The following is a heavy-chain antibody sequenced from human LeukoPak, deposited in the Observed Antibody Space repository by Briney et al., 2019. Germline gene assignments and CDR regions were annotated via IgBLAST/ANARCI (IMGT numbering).Heavy chain of an antibody. Sequence: GGSLRLSCAASGFTFSSYAMAWVRQPPGKGLEWVSYISSGSGYKYYADSVKGPFTISRDKAKNSLYLQMNSLRAEDTAVYYCAREGAVGGRSDAHFDTWGQGTLVTVSS. D-gene: IGHD6-19*01. J-gene: IGHJ4*02. V-gene: IGHV3-21*01. CDR3: AREGAVGGRSDAHFDT. CDR1: GFTFSSYA. CDR2: ISSGSGYK.